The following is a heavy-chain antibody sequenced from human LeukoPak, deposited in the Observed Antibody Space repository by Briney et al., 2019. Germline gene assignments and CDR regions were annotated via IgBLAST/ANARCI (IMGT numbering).Heavy chain of an antibody. CDR2: IYYSGST. CDR1: GGSISSGVYY. D-gene: IGHD5-24*01. CDR3: ARGVRWLQLSYFDC. J-gene: IGHJ4*02. V-gene: IGHV4-31*03. Sequence: PSETLSLTCPVSGGSISSGVYYWSWIRQHPGKGLEWIGYIYYSGSTYYNPSLKSRVTISVDTSKNQFSLKLSSVTAADTAVYYCARGVRWLQLSYFDCWGQGTLVTVSS.